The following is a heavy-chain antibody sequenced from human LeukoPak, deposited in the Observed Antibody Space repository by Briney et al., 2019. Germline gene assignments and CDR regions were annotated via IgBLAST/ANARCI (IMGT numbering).Heavy chain of an antibody. Sequence: SVKVSCKASGGTFSSYAISWVRQAPGQGLEWMGGIIPIFGTANYAQKFQGRVTITADESTSTAYMELSSLRSEDTAVYYCARDGPHGDYFDYWGQGTLVTVSS. J-gene: IGHJ4*02. CDR2: IIPIFGTA. CDR1: GGTFSSYA. CDR3: ARDGPHGDYFDY. V-gene: IGHV1-69*13. D-gene: IGHD4-17*01.